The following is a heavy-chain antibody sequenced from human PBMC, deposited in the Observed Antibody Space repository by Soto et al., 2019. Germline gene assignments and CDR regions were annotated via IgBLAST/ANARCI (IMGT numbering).Heavy chain of an antibody. V-gene: IGHV3-53*04. Sequence: GGSLRLSCAASGFTVSNNYMSWVRQAPGKGLEWVSLIYTAGNTYYADSVKGRFTVSRHNSQNTLYLQMEGLRPEDTAVYYCATSDYSRAIDYWGQGTLVTVSS. D-gene: IGHD4-4*01. CDR1: GFTVSNNY. J-gene: IGHJ4*02. CDR3: ATSDYSRAIDY. CDR2: IYTAGNT.